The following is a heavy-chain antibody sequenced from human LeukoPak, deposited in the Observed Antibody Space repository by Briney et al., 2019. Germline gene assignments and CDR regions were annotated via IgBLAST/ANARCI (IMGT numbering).Heavy chain of an antibody. CDR2: ISAYNGNT. V-gene: IGHV1-18*01. J-gene: IGHJ5*02. Sequence: ASVKVSCKASGYTFTSYGISWVRQAPGQGLEWMGWISAYNGNTNYAQKLQGRVTMTTDTSTGTAYMELRSLRSDDTAVYYCARDGIGSGSYYNWFDPWGQGTLVTVSS. CDR1: GYTFTSYG. CDR3: ARDGIGSGSYYNWFDP. D-gene: IGHD3-10*01.